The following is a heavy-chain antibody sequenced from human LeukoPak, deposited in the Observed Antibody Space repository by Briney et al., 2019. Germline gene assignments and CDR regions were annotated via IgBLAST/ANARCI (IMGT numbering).Heavy chain of an antibody. CDR1: GGSFSGYY. J-gene: IGHJ5*02. Sequence: PSETLSLTCAVYGGSFSGYYWSWIRQPPGKGLEWIGEINHSGSTNYNPSLKSRVTISVDTSKNQFSLKLSSVTAADTAVYYCARTMVRGVIEFGGYNWFDPWGQGTLVTVSS. V-gene: IGHV4-34*01. CDR2: INHSGST. D-gene: IGHD3-10*01. CDR3: ARTMVRGVIEFGGYNWFDP.